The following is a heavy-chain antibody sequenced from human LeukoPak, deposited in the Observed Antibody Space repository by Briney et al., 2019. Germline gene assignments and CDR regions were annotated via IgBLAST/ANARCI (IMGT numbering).Heavy chain of an antibody. CDR2: ISSTGSYI. Sequence: PGRSLRLSCAASGFTFDDYAMHWVRQAPGKGLEWVSCISSTGSYIYYADSVKGRFTISRDNAKNSVYLQMTGLRAEDTAVYYCTRLAAAGSGRWAPDYWGQGTLVTVSS. D-gene: IGHD1-14*01. CDR3: TRLAAAGSGRWAPDY. V-gene: IGHV3-21*06. J-gene: IGHJ4*02. CDR1: GFTFDDYA.